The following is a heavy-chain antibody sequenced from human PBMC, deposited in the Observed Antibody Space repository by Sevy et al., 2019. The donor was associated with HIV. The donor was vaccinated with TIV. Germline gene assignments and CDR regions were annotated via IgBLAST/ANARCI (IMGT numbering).Heavy chain of an antibody. D-gene: IGHD5-18*01. CDR3: VGRPYSSTYSWSYYFDY. J-gene: IGHJ4*02. V-gene: IGHV3-11*01. Sequence: GGSLRLSCAASGFTFSDYYMSWIRQAPGKGLEWFSSISSSHHDIKYADSVKGRFAISRDNAKKSLYLQMNSLRAEDTAEYFCVGRPYSSTYSWSYYFDYWGLGTLVTVSS. CDR2: ISSSHHDI. CDR1: GFTFSDYY.